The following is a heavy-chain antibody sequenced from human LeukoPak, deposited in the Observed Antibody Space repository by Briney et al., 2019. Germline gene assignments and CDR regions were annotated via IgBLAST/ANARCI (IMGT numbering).Heavy chain of an antibody. CDR1: GGSFSGYY. D-gene: IGHD3-22*01. Sequence: SETLSLTCAVYGGSFSGYYWSWIRQPPGKGLEWIGEINHSGSTNYNPSLKSRVTISVDTSKNQFSLKLSSVTAADTAVYYCARDLQGSSGYYYSYWGQGTLVTVSS. CDR3: ARDLQGSSGYYYSY. CDR2: INHSGST. V-gene: IGHV4-34*01. J-gene: IGHJ4*02.